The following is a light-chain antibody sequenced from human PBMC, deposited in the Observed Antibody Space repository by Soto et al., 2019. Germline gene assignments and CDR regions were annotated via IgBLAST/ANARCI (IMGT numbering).Light chain of an antibody. J-gene: IGKJ1*01. CDR3: QQYGTSPRT. V-gene: IGKV3-20*01. CDR1: QSVRSSY. Sequence: EIVLTQSPGTLSLSPGERATLSCRASQSVRSSYLDWYQQKLGQAPRLLIYDVSNRATGIPDRFSGSGSGTDFTLTISRLESEDFAVYYCQQYGTSPRTFGQGTKVEIK. CDR2: DVS.